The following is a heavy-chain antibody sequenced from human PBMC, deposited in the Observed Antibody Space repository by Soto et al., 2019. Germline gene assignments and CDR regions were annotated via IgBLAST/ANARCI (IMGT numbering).Heavy chain of an antibody. CDR2: IKQDGSEK. Sequence: EVQLVESGGGLVQPGGSLRLSCAASGFTFSSYWMSWVRQAPGKGLEWVANIKQDGSEKYYVDSVKGRFTISRDNAKNSLYLQMNSLRAEDTAVYYCARDAPTYYYYYGMDVWGQGTTVTVSS. CDR1: GFTFSSYW. V-gene: IGHV3-7*03. J-gene: IGHJ6*02. CDR3: ARDAPTYYYYYGMDV.